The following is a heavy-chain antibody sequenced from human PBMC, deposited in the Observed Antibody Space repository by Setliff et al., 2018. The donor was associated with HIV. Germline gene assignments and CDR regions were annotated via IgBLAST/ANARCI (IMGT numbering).Heavy chain of an antibody. CDR3: ALGYNARKVPYYYYYYMDV. V-gene: IGHV1-69*05. CDR2: IIPIFGTA. D-gene: IGHD5-12*01. CDR1: GGTFSSYA. J-gene: IGHJ6*03. Sequence: ASVKVSCKASGGTFSSYAISWVRQAPGQGLEWVGGIIPIFGTANYAQKFQGRVTITTDESTSTAYMELSSLRSEDTAVYYCALGYNARKVPYYYYYYMDVWG.